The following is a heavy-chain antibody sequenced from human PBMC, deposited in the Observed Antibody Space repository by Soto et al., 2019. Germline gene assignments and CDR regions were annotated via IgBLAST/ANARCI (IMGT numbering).Heavy chain of an antibody. D-gene: IGHD4-17*01. CDR3: ARRVDDYGDYAFGDY. J-gene: IGHJ4*02. Sequence: QVQLQQWGAGLLKPSETLSLTCAVYGGSFSGYYWSWIRQPPGKGREWIGEINHSGSTNYNPSLTSRVTISVDKCKNQFSLKLSSVTAADTAVYYCARRVDDYGDYAFGDYWGQGTLVTVSS. V-gene: IGHV4-34*01. CDR2: INHSGST. CDR1: GGSFSGYY.